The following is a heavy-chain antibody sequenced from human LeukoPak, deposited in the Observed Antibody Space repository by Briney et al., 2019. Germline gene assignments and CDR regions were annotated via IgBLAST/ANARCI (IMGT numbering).Heavy chain of an antibody. D-gene: IGHD5-12*01. CDR3: ARHLDIVATTLIDY. CDR1: GGTFSSYG. V-gene: IGHV1-69*06. J-gene: IGHJ4*02. CDR2: IIPIFGTA. Sequence: SVKVSCKASGGTFSSYGISWVRQAPGQGLEWMGRIIPIFGTANYAQKFQGRVTITADKSTSTAYMELSSLRSEDTAVYYCARHLDIVATTLIDYWGQGTLVTVSS.